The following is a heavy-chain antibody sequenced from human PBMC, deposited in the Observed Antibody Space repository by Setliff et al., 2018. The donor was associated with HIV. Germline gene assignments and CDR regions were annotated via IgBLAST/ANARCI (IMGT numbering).Heavy chain of an antibody. V-gene: IGHV4-34*01. J-gene: IGHJ5*02. D-gene: IGHD3-3*01. CDR3: ARGFTIFGVGFSADPTGNWFDP. CDR2: INHSGKT. CDR1: GGSFSGFY. Sequence: SETLSLTCAVYGGSFSGFYWSWIRQAPGKGLEWIGEINHSGKTNYNPALKGRITLSVDTSENQFALNLASVTVADTAVYYCARGFTIFGVGFSADPTGNWFDPWGQGTLVTVSS.